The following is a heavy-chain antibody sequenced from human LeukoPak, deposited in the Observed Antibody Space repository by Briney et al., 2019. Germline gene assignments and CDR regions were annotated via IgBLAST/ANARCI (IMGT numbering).Heavy chain of an antibody. Sequence: GGSLRLSCAASGFTFSSYWMSWVRQAPGKGLEWVANIKQDGSEKNYVDSVKGRFTISRDNGQNSLYLQMNSLRAEDTAVYYCARDRRWLGEPIDYWGQGTVVTVSS. V-gene: IGHV3-7*01. D-gene: IGHD3-10*01. CDR3: ARDRRWLGEPIDY. J-gene: IGHJ4*02. CDR2: IKQDGSEK. CDR1: GFTFSSYW.